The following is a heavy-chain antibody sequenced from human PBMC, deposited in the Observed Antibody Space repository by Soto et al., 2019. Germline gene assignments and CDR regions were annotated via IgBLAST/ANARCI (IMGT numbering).Heavy chain of an antibody. V-gene: IGHV3-64D*06. D-gene: IGHD2-2*02. J-gene: IGHJ3*01. CDR3: VKALSARYNSAKAFDV. CDR2: ISNSGGST. Sequence: PGGSLRLSCSASGFTFNSYAMHWVRQAPGKGLEYVSAISNSGGSTYYADSVNGRFTISRDNSKNTLYLQMSSLRADDTAVYYCVKALSARYNSAKAFDVWGQGTMVTVSS. CDR1: GFTFNSYA.